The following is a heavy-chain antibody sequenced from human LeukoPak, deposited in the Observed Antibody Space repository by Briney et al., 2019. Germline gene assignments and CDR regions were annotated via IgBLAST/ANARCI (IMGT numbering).Heavy chain of an antibody. V-gene: IGHV1-18*01. CDR1: GYTFTSYG. CDR3: ARKGVVRGVILNWFDP. J-gene: IGHJ5*02. Sequence: ASVKVSCKASGYTFTSYGISWVRQAPGQGLEWMGWISAYNGNTNYAQELQGRVTMTTDTSTSTAYMELRSLRSDDTAVYYCARKGVVRGVILNWFDPWGQGTLVTVSS. CDR2: ISAYNGNT. D-gene: IGHD3-10*01.